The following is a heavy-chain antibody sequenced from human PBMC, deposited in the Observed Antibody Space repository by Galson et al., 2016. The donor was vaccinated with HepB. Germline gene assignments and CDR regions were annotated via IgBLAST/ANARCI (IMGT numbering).Heavy chain of an antibody. D-gene: IGHD2-15*01. J-gene: IGHJ4*02. Sequence: SLRLSCAAPGFTFSSYGMHWVRQAPGKGLEWVAVIWYDGSKKYYADSVKGRFTISRDNSKNTLYLQMNSLRAEDTAVYYCTKGDCSVGMCYSDYWGQGTLVTVSS. CDR3: TKGDCSVGMCYSDY. CDR1: GFTFSSYG. CDR2: IWYDGSKK. V-gene: IGHV3-33*06.